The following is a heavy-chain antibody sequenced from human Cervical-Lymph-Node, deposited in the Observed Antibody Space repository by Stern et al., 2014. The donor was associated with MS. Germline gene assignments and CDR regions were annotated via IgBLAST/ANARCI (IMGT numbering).Heavy chain of an antibody. Sequence: VQLVESGGGVVQPGRSLRLSCAASGFTFSNFGMHWVRQAPGKGLAWVAVIWINGSNKYYADSVKGRLTISRDNSKNTLYLQMNSLRAEDTAVYYCAREGGSSAEYFQHWGQGTLVTVSS. V-gene: IGHV3-33*01. CDR1: GFTFSNFG. CDR2: IWINGSNK. J-gene: IGHJ1*01. D-gene: IGHD2-15*01. CDR3: AREGGSSAEYFQH.